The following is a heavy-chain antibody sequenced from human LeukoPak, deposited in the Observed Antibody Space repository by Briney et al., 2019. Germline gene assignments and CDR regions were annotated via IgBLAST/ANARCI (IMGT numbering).Heavy chain of an antibody. CDR2: MNPNSGNT. CDR1: GYTFTSYD. D-gene: IGHD5-24*01. J-gene: IGHJ5*02. Sequence: GASVKVSCKASGYTFTSYDINWVRQATGQGLEWMGWMNPNSGNTGYAQKFQGRVTITRNTSISTAYMELSRLRSDDTAVYYCARGGGWLQLIDPGGQGTLVTVSS. CDR3: ARGGGWLQLIDP. V-gene: IGHV1-8*03.